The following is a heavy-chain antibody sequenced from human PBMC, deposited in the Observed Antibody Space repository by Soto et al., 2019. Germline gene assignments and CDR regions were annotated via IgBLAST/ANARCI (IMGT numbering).Heavy chain of an antibody. CDR1: GGSISSDDYY. J-gene: IGHJ6*04. CDR2: IYYSGST. D-gene: IGHD6-13*01. CDR3: ARDLAAGTLMDV. V-gene: IGHV4-30-4*01. Sequence: PSETLSLTCTVSGGSISSDDYYWSWIRQPPGKGLEWIGYIYYSGSTYYNPSLKSRVTISVDTSKNQFSLKLSSVTAADTAVYYCARDLAAGTLMDVWGEGTTVTVSS.